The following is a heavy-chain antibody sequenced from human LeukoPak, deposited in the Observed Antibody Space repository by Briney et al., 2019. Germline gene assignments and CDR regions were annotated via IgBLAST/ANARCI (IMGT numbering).Heavy chain of an antibody. CDR2: ISGPGGST. Sequence: ETLSLTCTVSGGSISSGGYYWSWIRQAPGRGLEWVSAISGPGGSTYFADSVKGRFTISRDNFKNTLYLQMNSLRAEDTALYYCAKAVIPGGGPRDSWGQGTLVTVSP. CDR3: AKAVIPGGGPRDS. V-gene: IGHV3-23*01. D-gene: IGHD2-15*01. CDR1: GGSISSGGYY. J-gene: IGHJ4*02.